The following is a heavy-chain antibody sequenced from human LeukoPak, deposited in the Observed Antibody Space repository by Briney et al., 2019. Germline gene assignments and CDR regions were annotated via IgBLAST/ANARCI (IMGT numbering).Heavy chain of an antibody. Sequence: PGGSLRLSCAASGFTFNSYSMSWVRQAPGAGLEWVSVIYSGGSTYYADSVKGRFTISRDNSKNTLYLQMNSLRAEDRAVYYCAREKDANFDYWGQGTLVTVSS. V-gene: IGHV3-66*01. CDR3: AREKDANFDY. J-gene: IGHJ4*02. CDR2: IYSGGST. CDR1: GFTFNSYS.